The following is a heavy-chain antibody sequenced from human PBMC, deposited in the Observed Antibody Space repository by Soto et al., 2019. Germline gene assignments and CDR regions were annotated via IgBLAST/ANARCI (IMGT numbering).Heavy chain of an antibody. J-gene: IGHJ4*02. V-gene: IGHV3-23*01. CDR3: AKTMVRGVTITNFDY. Sequence: EVQLLESGGDLVQPGGSLRLSCAASGFTFSNFAMNWVRQAPGKGLEWVSAVSDSGGSTYYADSVKGRFTISRDNSKNTLFLQMNSLGAEDTAVYYCAKTMVRGVTITNFDYWGQGTLVTVSS. CDR1: GFTFSNFA. CDR2: VSDSGGST. D-gene: IGHD3-10*01.